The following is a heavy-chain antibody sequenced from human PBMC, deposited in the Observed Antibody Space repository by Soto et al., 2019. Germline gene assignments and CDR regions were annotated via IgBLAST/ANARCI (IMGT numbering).Heavy chain of an antibody. V-gene: IGHV5-51*01. J-gene: IGHJ4*02. Sequence: PGESLKISCEGSGYSFTNHYIGWVRQMPGKGLEWMGIIYPADSDTSDTRYSPSFQGQVTISADKSINTAYLQWSSLKASDTAMYYRARRVRGGTFGLQFDFWGQGTLVTVSS. CDR3: ARRVRGGTFGLQFDF. CDR2: IYPADSDTSDT. CDR1: GYSFTNHY. D-gene: IGHD2-15*01.